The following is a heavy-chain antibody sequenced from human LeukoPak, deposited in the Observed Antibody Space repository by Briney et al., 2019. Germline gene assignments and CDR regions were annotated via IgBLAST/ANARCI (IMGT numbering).Heavy chain of an antibody. V-gene: IGHV4-4*07. Sequence: PSETLSLTCTVSGGSIRSYYWSWIRQPAGNGLEWIGRIYTSGSTNYNPSLKSRVTMSVDRSKNQFSLKLSSVTAADTAVYYCARVPFAGDSSGYLPLNYYYYMDVWGKGTTVTVSS. J-gene: IGHJ6*03. D-gene: IGHD3-22*01. CDR3: ARVPFAGDSSGYLPLNYYYYMDV. CDR2: IYTSGST. CDR1: GGSIRSYY.